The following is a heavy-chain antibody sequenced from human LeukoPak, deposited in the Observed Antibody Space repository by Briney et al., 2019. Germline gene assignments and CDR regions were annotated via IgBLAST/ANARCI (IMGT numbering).Heavy chain of an antibody. CDR2: FDPEDGET. CDR1: GYTLTELS. J-gene: IGHJ6*02. Sequence: GASVKVSCKVSGYTLTELSMHWVRQAPGKGLEWMGGFDPEDGETIYAQKFQGRVTMTEDTSTDTAYMELSSLRSEDTAVYYCAREGGLEMATISYYYYGMDVWGQGTTVTVSS. V-gene: IGHV1-24*01. D-gene: IGHD5-24*01. CDR3: AREGGLEMATISYYYYGMDV.